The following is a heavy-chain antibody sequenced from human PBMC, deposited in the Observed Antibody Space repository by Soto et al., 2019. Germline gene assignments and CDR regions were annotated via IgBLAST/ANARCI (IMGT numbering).Heavy chain of an antibody. CDR3: ASSRIAAYYYYGMDV. CDR1: GYSFTSYW. V-gene: IGHV5-10-1*01. Sequence: GESLKISCKGSGYSFTSYWISWVRQMPGKGLEWMGRIDPSDSYTNYSPSFQGHVTISADKSISTAYLQWSSLKASDTARYYCASSRIAAYYYYGMDVWGQGTKVTVSS. D-gene: IGHD6-13*01. CDR2: IDPSDSYT. J-gene: IGHJ6*02.